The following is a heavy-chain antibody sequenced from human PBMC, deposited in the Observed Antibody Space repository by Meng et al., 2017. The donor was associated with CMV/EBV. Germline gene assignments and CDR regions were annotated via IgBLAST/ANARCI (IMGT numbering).Heavy chain of an antibody. V-gene: IGHV4-61*01. Sequence: SETLSLTCTVSGGSIRSKSYYWGWIRQPPGKGLEWIGYIYYSGSTSYNPSLKSRVTISVDTSKNQFSLKLSSVTAADTAVYYCARDIGSGVDYWGQGTLVTVSS. D-gene: IGHD3-10*01. J-gene: IGHJ4*02. CDR1: GGSIRSKSYY. CDR3: ARDIGSGVDY. CDR2: IYYSGST.